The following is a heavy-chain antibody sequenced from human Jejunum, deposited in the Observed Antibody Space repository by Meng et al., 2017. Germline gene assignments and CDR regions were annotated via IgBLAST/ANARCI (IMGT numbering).Heavy chain of an antibody. D-gene: IGHD1-26*01. V-gene: IGHV3-21*01. CDR1: GFTFSTYA. CDR2: ISDSSAYI. CDR3: ARAYSGTYYAHAFDI. J-gene: IGHJ3*02. Sequence: GGSLRLSCAASGFTFSTYAMNWVRQAPGKGLEWLSSISDSSAYIYYADSVKGRFTVSRDNAKNSLFLQLSSLRVDDTAVYYCARAYSGTYYAHAFDIWGQGTLVTVSS.